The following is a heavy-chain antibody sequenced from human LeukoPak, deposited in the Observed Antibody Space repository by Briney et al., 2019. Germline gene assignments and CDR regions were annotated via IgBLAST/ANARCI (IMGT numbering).Heavy chain of an antibody. D-gene: IGHD1-26*01. J-gene: IGHJ4*02. V-gene: IGHV1-46*01. Sequence: ASVKASCKASGYTFTSYYMHWVRQAPGQGLEWVGIINPRGDGTNYAQKFQGRVTMTRDTSTSTVYMELSSLRSEDTAVYFCARELRTGVGATDYWGQGTLVTVSS. CDR1: GYTFTSYY. CDR2: INPRGDGT. CDR3: ARELRTGVGATDY.